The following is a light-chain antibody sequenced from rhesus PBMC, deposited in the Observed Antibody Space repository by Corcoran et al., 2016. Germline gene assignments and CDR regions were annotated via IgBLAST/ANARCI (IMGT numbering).Light chain of an antibody. CDR3: LQYNSDPPT. CDR1: QSISFW. J-gene: IGKJ1*01. Sequence: DIQMTQSPSSLSASVGDTVTITCRASQSISFWLDWFQQKPGKAPKLLIYESSSLPSGVPSRFSGSGSGTDFTLTITSLQPEDFAVYYCLQYNSDPPTFGQGTKVEIK. CDR2: ESS. V-gene: IGKV1-22*01.